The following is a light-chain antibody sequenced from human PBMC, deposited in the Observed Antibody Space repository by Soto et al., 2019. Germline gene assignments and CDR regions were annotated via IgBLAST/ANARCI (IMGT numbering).Light chain of an antibody. CDR3: HQRAGWTPT. Sequence: EIVLPQSPVTLSLSPGERATLSCRATRSVKNFVAWYLRTPGQAPSFFISDASDRATGIPDRFSGSGSGTEFTLTIFSLEPEDFVVDFCHQRAGWTPTSGEGTNVDNK. J-gene: IGKJ3*01. CDR1: RSVKNF. V-gene: IGKV3-11*01. CDR2: DAS.